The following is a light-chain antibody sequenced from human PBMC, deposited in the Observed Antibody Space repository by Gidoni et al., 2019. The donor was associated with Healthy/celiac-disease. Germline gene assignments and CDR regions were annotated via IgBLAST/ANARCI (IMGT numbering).Light chain of an antibody. J-gene: IGKJ1*01. CDR1: QGISSY. CDR3: QQYYSFLPT. CDR2: AAS. V-gene: IGKV1D-8*01. Sequence: VIWTTQSPSLLSASTGDRVTISCRISQGISSYLAWYQQKPGEAPELLIYAASTLQSGVPSRFSGSGSGTDFTLTISCLQSEDFATYYCQQYYSFLPTFGQXTKVEIK.